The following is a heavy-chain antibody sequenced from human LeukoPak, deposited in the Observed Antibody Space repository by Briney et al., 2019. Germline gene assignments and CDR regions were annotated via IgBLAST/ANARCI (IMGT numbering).Heavy chain of an antibody. V-gene: IGHV3-7*01. CDR3: ARDPYSGSRVGSYTWFDP. J-gene: IGHJ5*02. CDR1: GFPFSSYW. Sequence: GGSLRLSCAASGFPFSSYWMTWVRQAPGKGLEWVANIKEDGSEKYYVDSVKGRFTISRDNAKSSLYLQMNSLRAEDTAVYYCARDPYSGSRVGSYTWFDPWGQGTLVTVSS. D-gene: IGHD1-26*01. CDR2: IKEDGSEK.